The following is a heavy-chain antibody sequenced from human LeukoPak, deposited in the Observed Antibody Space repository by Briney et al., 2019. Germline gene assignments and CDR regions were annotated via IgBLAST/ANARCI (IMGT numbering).Heavy chain of an antibody. D-gene: IGHD2-8*01. V-gene: IGHV3-74*01. J-gene: IGHJ6*03. CDR2: INSDWRDI. Sequence: GGSVRLSCLASGFTNSSNWMHWVGPAPSRGRLGVSRINSDWRDICYPDYVKGRFTVSSHNPQNTLYVQRGSLRVDDAAVYYCAKDEICANGVWSSCMDVWGKGTTVTVS. CDR1: GFTNSSNW. CDR3: AKDEICANGVWSSCMDV.